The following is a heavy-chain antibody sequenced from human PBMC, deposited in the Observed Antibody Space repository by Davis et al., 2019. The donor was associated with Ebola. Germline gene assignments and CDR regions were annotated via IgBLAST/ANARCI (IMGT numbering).Heavy chain of an antibody. V-gene: IGHV4-61*03. CDR2: IYYSGTT. J-gene: IGHJ4*02. CDR1: GGFVSSGGYS. CDR3: ARGSQWLGPDY. Sequence: MPSETLSLTCAVSGGFVSSGGYSWSWIRQPPGKGLEWVGYIYYSGTTHYNPSLRGRVTISVDTSKKHFSLKLGSVTAADTAVYYCARGSQWLGPDYWGQGTLVTVSS. D-gene: IGHD6-19*01.